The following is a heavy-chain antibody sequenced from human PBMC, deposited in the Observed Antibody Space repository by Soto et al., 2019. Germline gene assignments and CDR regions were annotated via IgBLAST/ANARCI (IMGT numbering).Heavy chain of an antibody. V-gene: IGHV1-8*01. CDR2: MNPNSGNP. CDR3: ARGPMGAHTYYLDY. Sequence: QVQLVQSGAEVKKPGASVKVSCKASGYTFTSYDINWVRQATGQGLEWMGWMNPNSGNPGYAQKFQGRVTMTRNTSISTGYMGLGSLRSEDTAVYYCARGPMGAHTYYLDYWGQGTLVPVSP. D-gene: IGHD1-26*01. CDR1: GYTFTSYD. J-gene: IGHJ4*02.